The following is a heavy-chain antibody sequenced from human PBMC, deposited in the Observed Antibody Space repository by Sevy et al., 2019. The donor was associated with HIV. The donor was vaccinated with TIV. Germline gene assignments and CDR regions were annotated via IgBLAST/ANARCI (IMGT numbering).Heavy chain of an antibody. V-gene: IGHV5-51*01. CDR2: IFPDDSET. J-gene: IGHJ4*02. CDR1: GYSFTSHW. D-gene: IGHD3-22*01. Sequence: GESLKISCKGSGYSFTSHWIGWVRHMPGKGLEWMGIIFPDDSETRYSPPFQGQVTFSADKSINTAYLQWGSLKASDTAMYYCATTRSEYFDSSGYYIYWGQGTLVTVSS. CDR3: ATTRSEYFDSSGYYIY.